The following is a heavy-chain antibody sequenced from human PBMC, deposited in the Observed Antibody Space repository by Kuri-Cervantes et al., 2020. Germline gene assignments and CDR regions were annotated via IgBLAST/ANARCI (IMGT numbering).Heavy chain of an antibody. CDR2: IYNGGST. CDR1: GFTVSSNY. CDR3: ATVYRYFDRGGNY. J-gene: IGHJ4*02. Sequence: GGSLRLSCAASGFTVSSNYMSWVRQAPGKGLEWVSVIYNGGSTYYGDSVKGRFTITRDNSKNTLYLQMNSLRAEDTAVYYCATVYRYFDRGGNYWGQGTLVTVSS. D-gene: IGHD3-9*01. V-gene: IGHV3-66*02.